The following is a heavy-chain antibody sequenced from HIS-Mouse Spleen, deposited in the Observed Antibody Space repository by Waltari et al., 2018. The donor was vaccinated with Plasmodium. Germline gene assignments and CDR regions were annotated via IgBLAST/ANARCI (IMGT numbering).Heavy chain of an antibody. Sequence: QLQLQESGPGLVKPSETLSLTCTVSGGPISRSSYYWGWIRQPPGKGLEWIGSIYYSGSTYYNPSLKSRVTISVDTSKNQFSLKLSSVTAADTAVYYCARRGGSYYYFDYWGQGTLVTVSS. V-gene: IGHV4-39*01. J-gene: IGHJ4*02. CDR3: ARRGGSYYYFDY. CDR1: GGPISRSSYY. CDR2: IYYSGST. D-gene: IGHD1-26*01.